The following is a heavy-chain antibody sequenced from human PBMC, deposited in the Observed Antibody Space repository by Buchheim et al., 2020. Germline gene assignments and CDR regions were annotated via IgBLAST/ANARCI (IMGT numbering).Heavy chain of an antibody. J-gene: IGHJ4*02. D-gene: IGHD6-19*01. Sequence: EIQLVESGGGLVQPGGSLRLSCAASGFTFSSYTLNWVRQAPGKGLEWVSSISSGRGTIYYADSVKGRFTISRDNAKNSLYLQTNNLRVDDTAVYYCGREASTGWYVAYWGQGTL. CDR2: ISSGRGTI. V-gene: IGHV3-48*01. CDR1: GFTFSSYT. CDR3: GREASTGWYVAY.